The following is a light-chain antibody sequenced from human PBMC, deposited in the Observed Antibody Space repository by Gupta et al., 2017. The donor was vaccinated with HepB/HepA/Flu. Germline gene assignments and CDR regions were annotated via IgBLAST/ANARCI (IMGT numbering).Light chain of an antibody. CDR2: RNK. V-gene: IGLV1-47*01. Sequence: VLTQPPSASGSPGQGFTISCSGSSSNIGSHYVYWYQQLPGTAPNLLIYRNKRRPSGVPDRCSGAKSATSAALATSGLRSEEEADYYCAASDASMSSFVFGSGTKLTVL. CDR3: AASDASMSSFV. CDR1: SSNIGSHY. J-gene: IGLJ1*01.